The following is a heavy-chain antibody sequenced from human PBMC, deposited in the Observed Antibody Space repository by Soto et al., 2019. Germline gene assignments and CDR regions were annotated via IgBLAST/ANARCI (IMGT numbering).Heavy chain of an antibody. Sequence: QVQLVQSGAEVKQPGSSVKVSCKASGGTFSSYRINWVRQAPGQGLEWVGGIVPIYRTADYAQKFQGRVTITADESARTAYMELRSLKSQDTAVDSCARDSGAKLSSSWGKGTLVTLSS. J-gene: IGHJ4*02. D-gene: IGHD6-13*01. CDR1: GGTFSSYR. CDR3: ARDSGAKLSSS. V-gene: IGHV1-69*01. CDR2: IVPIYRTA.